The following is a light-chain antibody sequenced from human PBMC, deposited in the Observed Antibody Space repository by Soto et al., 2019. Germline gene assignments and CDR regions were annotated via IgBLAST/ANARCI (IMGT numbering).Light chain of an antibody. CDR2: DVS. Sequence: QSALTQPASVSGSPGQSITISCTGTSSDVGRYNYVSWYQQHPGKAPKLMIYDVSNRPSGVSNRFSGSKSGNTASLTISGLQAEDDADYYCSSYTSGSTPWVFGTGTKFTVL. V-gene: IGLV2-14*01. J-gene: IGLJ1*01. CDR1: SSDVGRYNY. CDR3: SSYTSGSTPWV.